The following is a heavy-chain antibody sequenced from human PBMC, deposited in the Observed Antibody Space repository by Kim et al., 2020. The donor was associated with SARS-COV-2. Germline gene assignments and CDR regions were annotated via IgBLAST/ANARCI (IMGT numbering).Heavy chain of an antibody. Sequence: SETLSLTCTVSGGSISSGGYYWSWIRQHPGKGLEWIGYIYYSGSTYYNPSLKSRVTISVDTSKNQFSLKLSSVTAADTAVYYCARGQVPTRPSYVAAFDYWGQGTLVTVSS. CDR2: IYYSGST. CDR3: ARGQVPTRPSYVAAFDY. CDR1: GGSISSGGYY. D-gene: IGHD3-16*01. J-gene: IGHJ4*02. V-gene: IGHV4-31*03.